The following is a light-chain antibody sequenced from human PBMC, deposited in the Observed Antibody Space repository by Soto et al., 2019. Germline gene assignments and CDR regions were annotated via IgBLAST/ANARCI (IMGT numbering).Light chain of an antibody. CDR3: SSYTSSSTGVV. Sequence: QSALTQPASVSGSPGQSITISCTGTSGDVGGYNYVSWYQQHPGKAPKLMIYDVSNRPSGVSNRFSGSKSGNTASLTISGLQAEDEADYYCSSYTSSSTGVVFGGGTKLTVL. V-gene: IGLV2-14*01. J-gene: IGLJ2*01. CDR2: DVS. CDR1: SGDVGGYNY.